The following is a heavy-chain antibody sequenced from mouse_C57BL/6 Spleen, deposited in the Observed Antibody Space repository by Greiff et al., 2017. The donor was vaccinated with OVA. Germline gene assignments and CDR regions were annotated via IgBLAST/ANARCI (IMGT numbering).Heavy chain of an antibody. CDR3: ARLGAPYAMDY. CDR2: IYPGDGDT. Sequence: QVQLQQSGPELVKPGASVKISCKASGYAFSSSWMNWVKQRPGKGLEWIGRIYPGDGDTNYNGKFKGKATLTADKSSSTAYMQLSSLTSEDSAVYFCARLGAPYAMDYWGQGTSVTVSS. D-gene: IGHD3-1*01. J-gene: IGHJ4*01. V-gene: IGHV1-82*01. CDR1: GYAFSSSW.